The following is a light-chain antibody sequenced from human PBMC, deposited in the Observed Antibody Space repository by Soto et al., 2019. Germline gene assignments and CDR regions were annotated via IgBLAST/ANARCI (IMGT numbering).Light chain of an antibody. J-gene: IGKJ5*01. CDR1: QSVTSY. V-gene: IGKV3-11*01. CDR2: DAS. Sequence: EIVLTQYPATLSLSPGERATLSCSASQSVTSYLAWYQQRPGQAPRLLINDASRRATGIPDRFSGSGSGADFTLTISSLEPEDFAVYYCQQRSSWPITFGQGTRLEI. CDR3: QQRSSWPIT.